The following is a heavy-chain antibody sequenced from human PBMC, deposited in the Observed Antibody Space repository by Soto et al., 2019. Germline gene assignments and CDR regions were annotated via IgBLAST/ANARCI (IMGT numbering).Heavy chain of an antibody. V-gene: IGHV4-31*03. D-gene: IGHD2-21*02. Sequence: SETLSLTCTVSGGSISSGGYYWSWIRQHPGKGLEWIGYIYYSGSTYYNPSLKSRVTISVDTSKNQFSLKLSSVTAADTAVYYCAREEADPICGGDCHSWFAPWGQGTLVTVSS. CDR2: IYYSGST. CDR3: AREEADPICGGDCHSWFAP. J-gene: IGHJ5*02. CDR1: GGSISSGGYY.